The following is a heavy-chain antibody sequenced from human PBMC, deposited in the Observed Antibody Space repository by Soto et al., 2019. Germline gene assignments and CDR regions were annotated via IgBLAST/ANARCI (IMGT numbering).Heavy chain of an antibody. CDR2: MNPNSGNT. J-gene: IGHJ6*02. CDR1: GYTFTSYD. V-gene: IGHV1-8*01. Sequence: VKVSCKASGYTFTSYDINWVRQATGQGLEWMGWMNPNSGNTGYAQKFQGRVTMTRNTSISTAYMELSSLRSEDTAVYYCARDYDFWSGYYKGYYYYGMDVWGQGTTVTVSS. D-gene: IGHD3-3*01. CDR3: ARDYDFWSGYYKGYYYYGMDV.